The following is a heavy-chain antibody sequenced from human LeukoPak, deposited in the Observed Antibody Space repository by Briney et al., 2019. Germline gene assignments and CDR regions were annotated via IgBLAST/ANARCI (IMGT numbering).Heavy chain of an antibody. V-gene: IGHV3-30*18. CDR1: GLTFSSYG. D-gene: IGHD4-11*01. Sequence: PGGSLRLSCAASGLTFSSYGMHWVRQAPGKGLEWVAVISYDGSNKYYADSVKGRFTISRDNSKNTLYLQMNSLRAEDTAVYYCAKARAKDRATVSDFRKSYYYYGMDVWGQGTTVTVSS. CDR3: AKARAKDRATVSDFRKSYYYYGMDV. J-gene: IGHJ6*02. CDR2: ISYDGSNK.